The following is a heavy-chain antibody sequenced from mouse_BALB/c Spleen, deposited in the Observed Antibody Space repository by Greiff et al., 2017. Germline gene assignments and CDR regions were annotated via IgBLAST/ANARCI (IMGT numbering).Heavy chain of an antibody. CDR3: TRRDYGSWYFDV. Sequence: QVQLQQPGAELVRPGASVKLSCKASGYTFTSYWINWVKQRPGQGLEWIGNIYPSDSYTNYNQKFKDKATLTVDKSSSTAYMQLSSPTSEDSAVYYCTRRDYGSWYFDVWGAGTTVTVSS. V-gene: IGHV1-69*02. D-gene: IGHD1-1*01. CDR1: GYTFTSYW. CDR2: IYPSDSYT. J-gene: IGHJ1*01.